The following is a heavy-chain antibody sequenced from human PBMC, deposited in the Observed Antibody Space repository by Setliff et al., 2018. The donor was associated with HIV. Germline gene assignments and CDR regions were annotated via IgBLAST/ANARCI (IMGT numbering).Heavy chain of an antibody. V-gene: IGHV4-34*01. CDR3: ARAGMGALRSLFDY. CDR1: GGSFSGYY. Sequence: PSETLSLTCAVSGGSFSGYYWSWIRQPPGKGLEWIGEINQSGGTYYNPSLKSRVIISVDTSKNQFSLKLNSVTAADTAIYYCARAGMGALRSLFDYWGQGTLVTSPQ. J-gene: IGHJ4*02. CDR2: INQSGGT. D-gene: IGHD1-26*01.